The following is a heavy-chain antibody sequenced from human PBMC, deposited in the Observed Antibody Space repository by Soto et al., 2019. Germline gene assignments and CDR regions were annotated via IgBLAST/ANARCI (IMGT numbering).Heavy chain of an antibody. J-gene: IGHJ6*03. CDR1: GYTFITYA. CDR2: INAGNGNT. V-gene: IGHV1-3*01. D-gene: IGHD2-2*01. Sequence: ASVKVSCKASGYTFITYAIQWVRQAPGHRLEWMGWINAGNGNTKYSQKFQGRVTITRDTSASTAYMELSSLRFEDTAVYYCARDTVVRSTNYYYYMDVWGKGTTVTVSS. CDR3: ARDTVVRSTNYYYYMDV.